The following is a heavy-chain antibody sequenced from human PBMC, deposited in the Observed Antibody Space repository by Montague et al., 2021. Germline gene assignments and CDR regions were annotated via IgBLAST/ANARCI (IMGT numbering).Heavy chain of an antibody. D-gene: IGHD6-19*01. CDR3: ARSLTSGLLAEYFQH. J-gene: IGHJ1*01. Sequence: SLRLSCAASGFTFSSYAMHWVRQAPGKGLEWVAVISYDGSNKYYXDSVKGRFTIPRDNSKNTLYLQMNSLRAEDTAVYYCARSLTSGLLAEYFQHWGQGTLVTVSS. V-gene: IGHV3-30-3*01. CDR2: ISYDGSNK. CDR1: GFTFSSYA.